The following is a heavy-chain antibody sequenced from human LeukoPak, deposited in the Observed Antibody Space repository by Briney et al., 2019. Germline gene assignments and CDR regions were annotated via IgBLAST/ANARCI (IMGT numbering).Heavy chain of an antibody. CDR2: INSDGSWT. CDR1: GSYW. CDR3: VSFYETY. V-gene: IGHV3-74*01. D-gene: IGHD2/OR15-2a*01. Sequence: GGSLRLSCAASGSYWMHWVCQAPGKGLVWVSHINSDGSWTSYADSVKGRFTISKDNAKNTVCLQMNSLRAEDTAVYYCVSFYETYWGRGTLVTVSS. J-gene: IGHJ4*02.